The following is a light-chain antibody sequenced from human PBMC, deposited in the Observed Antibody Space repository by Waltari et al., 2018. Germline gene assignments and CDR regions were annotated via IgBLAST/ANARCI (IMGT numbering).Light chain of an antibody. CDR2: KAS. Sequence: DIQITQSPSSLSASIGDRVTFTFRPSQSISSWLAWYQQKPGKAPKLLISKASTLESGVPSRFSGSGSGTEFTLTISSLQPDDFATYYCQQYTSFSLTFGGGTTVEIK. J-gene: IGKJ4*01. CDR1: QSISSW. V-gene: IGKV1-5*03. CDR3: QQYTSFSLT.